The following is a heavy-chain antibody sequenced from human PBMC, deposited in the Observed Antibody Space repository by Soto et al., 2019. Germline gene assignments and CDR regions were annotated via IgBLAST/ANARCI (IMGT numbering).Heavy chain of an antibody. Sequence: LGESLKISCQASGYSFTAYWITWVRQMPGKGLEWMATIDPSDSYVDYSPSFRGHVTFSVDRSITTVYLQWNSLKASDSAMYFCTRRASSSFYHFDFWGQGALGTVS. CDR1: GYSFTAYW. CDR3: TRRASSSFYHFDF. CDR2: IDPSDSYV. V-gene: IGHV5-10-1*01. J-gene: IGHJ4*02. D-gene: IGHD2-2*01.